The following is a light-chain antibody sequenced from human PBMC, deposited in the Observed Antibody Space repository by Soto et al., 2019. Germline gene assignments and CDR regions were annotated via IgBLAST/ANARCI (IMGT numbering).Light chain of an antibody. J-gene: IGLJ3*02. V-gene: IGLV2-14*01. CDR2: EAN. Sequence: QSALTQPASVSGSPGQSITISCTGTSSDVGGYNYVSWYQHHPGKVPKVIIFEANNRPSGISDRFSGSKSGNTASLIISGLQAEDDADYYCASYTTRGTLVFGGGTKLTVL. CDR1: SSDVGGYNY. CDR3: ASYTTRGTLV.